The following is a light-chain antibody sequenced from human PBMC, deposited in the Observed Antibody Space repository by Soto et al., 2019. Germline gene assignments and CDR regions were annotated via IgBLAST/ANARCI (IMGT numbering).Light chain of an antibody. V-gene: IGKV3-11*01. Sequence: EIVLTQSPATLSLSPGERATLSCRASQSVSRYLAWYQQKPGQAPRLLIYDASNMATGIPARFSGSGSGTDFTLTISDVQPEDFALYYCHQRQSSPRTFGQGTKVDI. CDR3: HQRQSSPRT. CDR2: DAS. J-gene: IGKJ1*01. CDR1: QSVSRY.